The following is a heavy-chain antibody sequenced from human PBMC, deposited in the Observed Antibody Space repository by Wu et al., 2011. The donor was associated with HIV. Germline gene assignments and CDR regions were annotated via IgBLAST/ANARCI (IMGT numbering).Heavy chain of an antibody. CDR2: FDPEDGET. D-gene: IGHD6-6*01. CDR3: STPERKSAGRLAWRGALDV. J-gene: IGHJ3*01. CDR1: GYTLTELS. V-gene: IGHV1-24*01. Sequence: QVQLVQSGAEVKKPGASVKVSCKVSGYTLTELSIHWVRQAPGKGLEWMGSFDPEDGETIYALKFQGRVTMTEDSSTDTVYLDLNSLRSDDTAVYFCSTPERKSAGRLAWRGALDVWGQGTNRSPS.